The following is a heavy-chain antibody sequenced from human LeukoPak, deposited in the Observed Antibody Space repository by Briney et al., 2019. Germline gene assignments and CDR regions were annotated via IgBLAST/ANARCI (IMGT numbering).Heavy chain of an antibody. CDR3: ARSGPPMGSGWYYWFDP. Sequence: VSVKVSCKASGYTFTSYGISWVRQAPGQGLEWMGWISAYNGNTNYAQKLQGRVTMTTDTSTSTAYMELRSLRSDDTAVYYCARSGPPMGSGWYYWFDPWGQGTLVTVSS. D-gene: IGHD6-19*01. CDR1: GYTFTSYG. CDR2: ISAYNGNT. V-gene: IGHV1-18*01. J-gene: IGHJ5*02.